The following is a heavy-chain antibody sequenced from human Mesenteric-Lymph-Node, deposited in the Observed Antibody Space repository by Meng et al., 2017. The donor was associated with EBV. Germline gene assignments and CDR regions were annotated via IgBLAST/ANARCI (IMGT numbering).Heavy chain of an antibody. CDR3: ARAPASSSRYHWYFDL. CDR1: GFTFNSYS. Sequence: EVQLLESGGGLVKPGGSLRLSCATPGFTFNSYSMNWVRQAPGKGLEWVSSITSSGSYIYYADSMKGRFTISRDNAKNSLFLQMNSLRAEDTAVYYCARAPASSSRYHWYFDLWGRGTLVTVSS. CDR2: ITSSGSYI. D-gene: IGHD6-13*01. J-gene: IGHJ2*01. V-gene: IGHV3-21*01.